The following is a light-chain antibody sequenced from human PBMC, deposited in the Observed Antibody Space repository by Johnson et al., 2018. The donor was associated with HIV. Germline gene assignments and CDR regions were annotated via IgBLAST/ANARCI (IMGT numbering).Light chain of an antibody. CDR3: GTWDSSLSAGFYV. CDR1: SSYIGNNY. CDR2: DNN. Sequence: QSVLTQPPSVSAAPGQKVSISCSGSSSYIGNNYVSSYQQLPGTAPKFLIYDNNKRPSGIPDRFSGSKSGTSATLGITGLQTGDEADYYCGTWDSSLSAGFYVFGTGTKVTVL. V-gene: IGLV1-51*01. J-gene: IGLJ1*01.